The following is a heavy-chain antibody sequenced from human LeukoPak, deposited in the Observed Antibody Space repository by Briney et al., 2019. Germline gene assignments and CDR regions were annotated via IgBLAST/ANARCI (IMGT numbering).Heavy chain of an antibody. CDR1: GGSFSGYY. J-gene: IGHJ4*02. CDR2: INHSGST. V-gene: IGHV4-34*01. D-gene: IGHD2-2*01. Sequence: PSETLSLTCAVYGGSFSGYYWSWIRQPPGKGLEWIGEINHSGSTNYNPSLKGRVTISVDTSKNQFSLKLSSVTAADTAVYYCAANNPVVPAAMPLGYWGQGTLVTVSS. CDR3: AANNPVVPAAMPLGY.